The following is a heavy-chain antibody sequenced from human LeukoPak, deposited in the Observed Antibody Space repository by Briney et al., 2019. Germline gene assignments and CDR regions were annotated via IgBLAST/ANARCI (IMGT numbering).Heavy chain of an antibody. J-gene: IGHJ1*01. CDR3: AKDSSPEYFQH. CDR1: GFTFSSYG. V-gene: IGHV3-30*18. Sequence: GRSLRLSCAASGFTFSSYGMHWVRQAPGKGLEWVAVISYDGSNKYYADSVKGRFTISRDNSKNTLYLRMNSLRAGDTAVYYCAKDSSPEYFQHWGQGTLVTVSS. D-gene: IGHD6-19*01. CDR2: ISYDGSNK.